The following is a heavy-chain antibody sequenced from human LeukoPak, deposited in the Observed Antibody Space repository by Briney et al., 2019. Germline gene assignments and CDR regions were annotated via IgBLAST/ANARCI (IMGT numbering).Heavy chain of an antibody. CDR1: GVTNYA. V-gene: IGHV3-23*01. Sequence: GGSLRLSCAVSGVTNYAISWVRQAPGKGLEWVSVISGSGGSTYYADSVKGGFTISRDTSDNTIYLQMNSLRADDTAVYYCATSPRVTLYVMGDFAYWGQGTLVTVSS. J-gene: IGHJ4*02. D-gene: IGHD3-16*01. CDR3: ATSPRVTLYVMGDFAY. CDR2: ISGSGGST.